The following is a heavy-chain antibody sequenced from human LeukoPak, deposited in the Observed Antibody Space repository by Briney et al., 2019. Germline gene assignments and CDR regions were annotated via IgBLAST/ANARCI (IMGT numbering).Heavy chain of an antibody. CDR2: INSDGSST. V-gene: IGHV3-74*01. CDR1: GFTFSSYW. D-gene: IGHD3-3*01. CDR3: ARDRVKSDFWSGYYRGSWFDP. J-gene: IGHJ5*02. Sequence: GGSLRLSCAASGFTFSSYWMHWVRQAPGKGLVWVSRINSDGSSTSYAASVKGRFTISRDNAKNTLYLQMNSLRAEDTAVYYCARDRVKSDFWSGYYRGSWFDPWGQGTLVTVSS.